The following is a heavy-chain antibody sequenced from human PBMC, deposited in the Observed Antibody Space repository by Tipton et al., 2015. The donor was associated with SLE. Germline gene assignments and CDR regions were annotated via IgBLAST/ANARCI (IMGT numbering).Heavy chain of an antibody. CDR2: IYYSGST. Sequence: TLSLTCTVSGGSISSYYWSWIRQPPGKGLEWIGYIYYSGSTTYNPSLKSRVTISVDTSKNQFSLKLSSVTAADTAVYYCARAQNSYGSGSYPDYWGQGSLVTVSS. D-gene: IGHD3-10*01. CDR1: GGSISSYY. J-gene: IGHJ4*02. CDR3: ARAQNSYGSGSYPDY. V-gene: IGHV4-59*07.